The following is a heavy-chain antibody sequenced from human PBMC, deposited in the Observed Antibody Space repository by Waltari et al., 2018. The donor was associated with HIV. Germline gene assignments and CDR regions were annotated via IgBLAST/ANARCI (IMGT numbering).Heavy chain of an antibody. CDR3: AREPDFSYYMDF. CDR2: RKEDGGDK. V-gene: IGHV3-7*01. Sequence: EVQLVESGGGFIQPGGSLRLSCAASGFTFMSWVRQAPGKGLEWVAKRKEDGGDKYYVDSVKGRFTISRDNAKNSLYLQMNSLRAEDTAVYYCAREPDFSYYMDFRGKGTTVTVS. J-gene: IGHJ6*03. CDR1: GFTF.